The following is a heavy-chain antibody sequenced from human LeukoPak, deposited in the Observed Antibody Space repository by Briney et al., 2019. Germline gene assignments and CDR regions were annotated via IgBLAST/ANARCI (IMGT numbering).Heavy chain of an antibody. Sequence: GGSLRLSCAASGFTFSSYAMHWVRQAPGKGLEWVAVISYDGSNKYYADSVKGRFTISRDNSKNTLYLQMNSLRAEDTAVYYCAKGNVDIVATIRSGSGWYDWFDPWGQGTLVTVSS. CDR3: AKGNVDIVATIRSGSGWYDWFDP. J-gene: IGHJ5*02. V-gene: IGHV3-30*04. CDR1: GFTFSSYA. CDR2: ISYDGSNK. D-gene: IGHD5-12*01.